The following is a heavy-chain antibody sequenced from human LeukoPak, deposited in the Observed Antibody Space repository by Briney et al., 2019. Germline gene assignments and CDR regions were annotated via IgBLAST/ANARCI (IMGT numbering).Heavy chain of an antibody. J-gene: IGHJ3*02. CDR2: IHNNGNN. V-gene: IGHV4-34*01. Sequence: PSETLSLTCAVYGGSFSGYYWNWIRQPPGKGLEWIGTIHNNGNNYYSASLQSRVTISRDTSKNQFSLQLSSVTAADTAVYFCGRRHYGVGFEIWGQGTKVTVSS. D-gene: IGHD2-8*01. CDR1: GGSFSGYY. CDR3: GRRHYGVGFEI.